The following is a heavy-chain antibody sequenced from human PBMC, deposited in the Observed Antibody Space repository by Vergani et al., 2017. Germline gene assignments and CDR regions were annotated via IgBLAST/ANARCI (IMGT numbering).Heavy chain of an antibody. CDR3: ARGDYGILAGYRY. V-gene: IGHV1-46*03. D-gene: IGHD3-9*01. Sequence: QVQVVQSGAEVKKSGASVKVSCKTSGYTFSNYYMHWVRQAPGQGLEWVGIINPSGGHTNYAQKSQGRVTMTRDTSTSTVYMELSSLRSEDTAIYYCARGDYGILAGYRYWGQRTLVTVSA. CDR2: INPSGGHT. CDR1: GYTFSNYY. J-gene: IGHJ4*02.